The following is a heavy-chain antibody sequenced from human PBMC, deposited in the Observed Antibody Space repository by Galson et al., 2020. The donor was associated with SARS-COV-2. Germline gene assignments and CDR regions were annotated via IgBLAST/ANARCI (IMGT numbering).Heavy chain of an antibody. V-gene: IGHV3-53*01. J-gene: IGHJ4*02. D-gene: IGHD2-8*02. CDR2: IYNGSNT. CDR3: ARQLYWRFDY. Sequence: GGSLRLSCAASGFTFSSHYLSWVRQAPGKGLEWVSIIYNGSNTYYPHAVKGRFTISRDNSKNTLFLQMKNLRAEDTAVYYCARQLYWRFDYWGQGALVTVSS. CDR1: GFTFSSHY.